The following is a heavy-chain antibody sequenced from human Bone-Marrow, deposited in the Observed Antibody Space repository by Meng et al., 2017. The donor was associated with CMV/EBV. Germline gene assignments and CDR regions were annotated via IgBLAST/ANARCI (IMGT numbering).Heavy chain of an antibody. V-gene: IGHV4-34*01. Sequence: GSLRLSCAVYGGSFSGYYWSWIRQPPGKGLEWIGEINHSGSTNYNPSLKSRVTISVDTSKNQFSLKLSSVTAADTAVYYCARRLVRTGFYYYYGMDVWGQGTTVTVSS. CDR1: GGSFSGYY. CDR3: ARRLVRTGFYYYYGMDV. CDR2: INHSGST. D-gene: IGHD6-6*01. J-gene: IGHJ6*02.